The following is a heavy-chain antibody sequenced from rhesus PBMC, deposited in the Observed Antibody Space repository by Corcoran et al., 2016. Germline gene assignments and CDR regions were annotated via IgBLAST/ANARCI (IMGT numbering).Heavy chain of an antibody. D-gene: IGHD6-13*01. CDR3: ARDQYSSWSGPLDY. CDR1: GFTFSSYG. V-gene: IGHV3-54*02. J-gene: IGHJ4*01. CDR2: ISYDVSKK. Sequence: EVQLVESGGGLVQPGGSLRLSCAASGFTFSSYGMHWVRQAPGKGLEWVAVISYDVSKKYYADSVKYRFNIYRDNSKNMLYLKMNNMKLEDTAVYYCARDQYSSWSGPLDYWGQGVLVTVSS.